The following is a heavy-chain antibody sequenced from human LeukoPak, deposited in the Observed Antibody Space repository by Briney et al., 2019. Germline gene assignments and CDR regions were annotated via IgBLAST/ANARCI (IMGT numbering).Heavy chain of an antibody. CDR1: GGTFSSYA. Sequence: SVKVSCKASGGTFSSYAISWVRQAPGQGLEWMGGIIPIFGTANYAQKFQGRVTITADKSTSTAYMELSSLRSEDTAVYYCAVGGSGVPYYYMDVWGKGTTVTVSS. V-gene: IGHV1-69*06. J-gene: IGHJ6*03. D-gene: IGHD3-10*01. CDR3: AVGGSGVPYYYMDV. CDR2: IIPIFGTA.